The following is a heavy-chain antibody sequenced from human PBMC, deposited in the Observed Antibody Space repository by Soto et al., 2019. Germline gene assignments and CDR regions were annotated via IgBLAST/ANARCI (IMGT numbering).Heavy chain of an antibody. D-gene: IGHD1-1*01. Sequence: PSETLSLTCTVFGGSISSYYWSWIRQPPGKGLEWIGYIYYSGSTNYNPSLKSRVTISVDTSKNQFSLKLSSVTAADTAVYYCARQPPRHAGDWGQGTLVPVSS. V-gene: IGHV4-59*08. J-gene: IGHJ4*02. CDR3: ARQPPRHAGD. CDR2: IYYSGST. CDR1: GGSISSYY.